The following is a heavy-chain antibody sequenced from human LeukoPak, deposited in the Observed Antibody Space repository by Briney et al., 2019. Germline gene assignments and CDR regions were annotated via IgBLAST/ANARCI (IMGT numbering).Heavy chain of an antibody. V-gene: IGHV3-30-3*01. CDR3: ASRPLYYYDSSGYLSVDY. J-gene: IGHJ4*02. Sequence: GGSLRLSCAASGFTFSSYAMHWVRQAPGKGLEWAAVISYDGSNKYYADSVKGRFTISRDNSKNTLYLQMNSLRAEDTAVYYCASRPLYYYDSSGYLSVDYWGQGTLVTVSS. CDR1: GFTFSSYA. D-gene: IGHD3-22*01. CDR2: ISYDGSNK.